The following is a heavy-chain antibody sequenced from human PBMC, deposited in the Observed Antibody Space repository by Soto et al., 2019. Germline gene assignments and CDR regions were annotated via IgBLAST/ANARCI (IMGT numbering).Heavy chain of an antibody. V-gene: IGHV4-34*01. Sequence: PSETLSLTCDVIGGSFSGFHWTWIRQPPGGGLEWIGEIDSYGDTNYNPSLRGRVTISLDLSNSQFSLSLRSVTAADTAVYYCARGRYDSTPGSLRNYFDYWGQGTPVTVSS. J-gene: IGHJ4*02. CDR3: ARGRYDSTPGSLRNYFDY. D-gene: IGHD3-16*01. CDR2: IDSYGDT. CDR1: GGSFSGFH.